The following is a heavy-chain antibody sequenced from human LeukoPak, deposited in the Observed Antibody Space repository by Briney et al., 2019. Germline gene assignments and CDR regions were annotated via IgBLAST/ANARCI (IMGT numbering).Heavy chain of an antibody. D-gene: IGHD4-17*01. CDR3: VRGHDYGDYVSAFDI. CDR2: INTDGSST. J-gene: IGHJ3*02. Sequence: GGSLRLSCTASRFTFSSYWMHWVRQAPGKGLVWVSRINTDGSSTTYADSVKGRFTISRDNAKNTLYLQMKSLGAEDTALYYCVRGHDYGDYVSAFDIWGQGTMVTVSS. CDR1: RFTFSSYW. V-gene: IGHV3-74*01.